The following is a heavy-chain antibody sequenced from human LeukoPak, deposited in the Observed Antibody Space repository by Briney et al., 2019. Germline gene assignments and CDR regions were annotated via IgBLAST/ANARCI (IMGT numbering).Heavy chain of an antibody. CDR1: GFTFSSYA. D-gene: IGHD2-2*01. CDR3: ARGGSGYCSSTSCFGFDY. V-gene: IGHV3-64*01. J-gene: IGHJ4*02. CDR2: ISSNGGST. Sequence: GGSLRLSCAASGFTFSSYAMHLVRQAPGEGLEYVSAISSNGGSTYYANSVKGRFTISRDNSKITLYLQMGSLRAEDMAVYYCARGGSGYCSSTSCFGFDYWGQGTLVTVSS.